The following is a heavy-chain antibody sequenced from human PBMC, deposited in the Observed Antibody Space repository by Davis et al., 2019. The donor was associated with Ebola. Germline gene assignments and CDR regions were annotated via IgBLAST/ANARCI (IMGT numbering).Heavy chain of an antibody. CDR2: IYYSGST. Sequence: MPSETLSPTCTVSGGSISSYYWSWIRQPPGKGLEWIGYIYYSGSTYYNPSLKSRVTISVDTSKNQFSLKLSSVTAADTAVYYCARQSYSSFPYGMDVWGKGTTVTVSS. J-gene: IGHJ6*04. CDR1: GGSISSYY. D-gene: IGHD6-6*01. V-gene: IGHV4-59*08. CDR3: ARQSYSSFPYGMDV.